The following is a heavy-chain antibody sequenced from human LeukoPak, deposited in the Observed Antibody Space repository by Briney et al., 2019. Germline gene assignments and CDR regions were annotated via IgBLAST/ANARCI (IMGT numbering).Heavy chain of an antibody. CDR2: ISSSSTYI. Sequence: PGGSLTLSCAASRFTFSSISTNWVRQAQGKGLEWVSSISSSSTYIYYADLGKGRLTIARDNAKNSLYLQMNSLRAEDTAVYYCARKDYGDYVNAFDIWGQGTMVTVSS. V-gene: IGHV3-21*01. CDR1: RFTFSSIS. D-gene: IGHD4-17*01. CDR3: ARKDYGDYVNAFDI. J-gene: IGHJ3*02.